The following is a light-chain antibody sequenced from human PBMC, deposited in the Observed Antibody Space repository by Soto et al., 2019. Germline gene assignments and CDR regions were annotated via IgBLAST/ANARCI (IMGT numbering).Light chain of an antibody. CDR2: DVS. CDR1: SSDVGGYNY. J-gene: IGLJ1*01. Sequence: QSALTQPASVSGSPGQSITISCTGTSSDVGGYNYVSWYQQHPGKAPKLMIYDVSNRPSGVSNRFSGSKSGNTASLTISGRQAEDEADYYCSSYTSSSTLVFGTGTKVNVL. V-gene: IGLV2-14*01. CDR3: SSYTSSSTLV.